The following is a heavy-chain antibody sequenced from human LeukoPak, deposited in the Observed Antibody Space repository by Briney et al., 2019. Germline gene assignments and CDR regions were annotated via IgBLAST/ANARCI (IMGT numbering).Heavy chain of an antibody. Sequence: GGSLRLSCAASGFTFSSYAMSWVCQAPGKGLEWVSAISGSGGSTYYADSVKGRFTISRDNSKNTLYLQMNSLRAEDTAVYYCAKEQWLVLYCCFDYWGQGTLVTVSP. CDR2: ISGSGGST. J-gene: IGHJ4*02. V-gene: IGHV3-23*01. D-gene: IGHD6-19*01. CDR3: AKEQWLVLYCCFDY. CDR1: GFTFSSYA.